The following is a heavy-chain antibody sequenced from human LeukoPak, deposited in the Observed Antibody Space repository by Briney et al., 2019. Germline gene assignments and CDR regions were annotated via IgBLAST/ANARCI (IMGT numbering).Heavy chain of an antibody. V-gene: IGHV4-4*07. J-gene: IGHJ5*02. CDR3: AVDDRGFDP. CDR2: IETTGST. D-gene: IGHD3-22*01. Sequence: SETLSLTCNVSGGSKSTFYMSWIRQPAGKGLEWIGRIETTGSTNYNPSLKSRVTMSVDTSKRHFSLRLTSVTAADAAVYYCAVDDRGFDPWGQGTLVTVSS. CDR1: GGSKSTFY.